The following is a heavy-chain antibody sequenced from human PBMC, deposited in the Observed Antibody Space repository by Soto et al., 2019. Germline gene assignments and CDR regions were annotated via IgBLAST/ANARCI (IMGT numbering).Heavy chain of an antibody. Sequence: PGGSLRLSCAASGFTFSSYVMHWVRQAPGKGLEWVAVIWYDGSNKYYADSVKGRFTISRDNSKNTMYLQMNSLRAEDTAVYYCAGAGGGSSFDYWGQGTLVTVSS. D-gene: IGHD3-16*01. CDR2: IWYDGSNK. CDR1: GFTFSSYV. V-gene: IGHV3-33*01. J-gene: IGHJ4*02. CDR3: AGAGGGSSFDY.